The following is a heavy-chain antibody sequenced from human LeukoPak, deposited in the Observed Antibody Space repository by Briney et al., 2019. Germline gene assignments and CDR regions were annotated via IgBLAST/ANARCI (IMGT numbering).Heavy chain of an antibody. V-gene: IGHV3-30*02. J-gene: IGHJ4*02. Sequence: PGGSLRLSCAASGISFGSFGMHWVRRAPGKGLEWVTFIRYDGHNKYYADSVKGRFTISRDNSKNTLYLQMNSLRPEDTAVYYCAKSQNYYDNSGYYYLDYWGQGNLVTVSS. CDR3: AKSQNYYDNSGYYYLDY. D-gene: IGHD3-22*01. CDR2: IRYDGHNK. CDR1: GISFGSFG.